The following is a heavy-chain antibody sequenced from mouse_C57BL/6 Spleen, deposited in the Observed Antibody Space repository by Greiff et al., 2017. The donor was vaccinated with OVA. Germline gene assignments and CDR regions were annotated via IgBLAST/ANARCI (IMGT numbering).Heavy chain of an antibody. CDR3: ARSLYDYGGTFDD. CDR1: GYTFTDYN. D-gene: IGHD2-4*01. Sequence: EVQLQQSGPELVKPGASVKIPCKASGYTFTDYNMDWVKQSHGKSLEWIGDINPNNGGTIYNQKFKGKATLTVDKSSSTAYMELRSLTSEDTAVYYCARSLYDYGGTFDDWGQGTTLTVSS. V-gene: IGHV1-18*01. J-gene: IGHJ2*01. CDR2: INPNNGGT.